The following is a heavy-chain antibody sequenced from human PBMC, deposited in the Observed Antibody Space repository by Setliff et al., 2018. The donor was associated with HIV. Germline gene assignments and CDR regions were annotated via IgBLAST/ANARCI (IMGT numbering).Heavy chain of an antibody. V-gene: IGHV4-59*01. J-gene: IGHJ6*02. D-gene: IGHD5-12*01. CDR3: ARGDGYRANDAYYDTGMDV. Sequence: SETLSLTCKVSGAPISSYYWNWIRQPPGKGLEWIGYIYNSGYSNSKPSLKSRVTISLDTSKNQFSLKLSSVTAADTAVYYCARGDGYRANDAYYDTGMDVWGQGITVTV. CDR1: GAPISSYY. CDR2: IYNSGYS.